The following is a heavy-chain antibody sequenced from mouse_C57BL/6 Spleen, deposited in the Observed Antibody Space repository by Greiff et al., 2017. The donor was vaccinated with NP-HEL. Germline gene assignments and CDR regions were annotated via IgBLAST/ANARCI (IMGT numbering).Heavy chain of an antibody. D-gene: IGHD2-1*01. CDR3: AKEAGYYGNYVAY. CDR2: IWRGGST. J-gene: IGHJ3*01. CDR1: GFSLTSYG. Sequence: QVQLQQSGPGLVQPSQSLSITCTVSGFSLTSYGVHWVRQSPGRGLEWLGVIWRGGSTDYNAAFMSRLSITKDNSKSQVFFKMNSLQADDTAIYYCAKEAGYYGNYVAYWGQGTLVTVSA. V-gene: IGHV2-5*01.